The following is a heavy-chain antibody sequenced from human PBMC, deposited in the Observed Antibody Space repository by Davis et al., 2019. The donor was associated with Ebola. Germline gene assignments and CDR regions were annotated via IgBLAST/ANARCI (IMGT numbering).Heavy chain of an antibody. CDR2: IYHSGST. CDR3: ARAPDGGYYDFWSGYYHPDAFDI. Sequence: MPSETLSLTCTVSGYSISSGYYWGWIRQPPGKGLAWIGSIYHSGSTYYNPSLKSRVTISVDTSKNQFSLKLSSVTAADTAVYYCARAPDGGYYDFWSGYYHPDAFDIWGQGTMVTVSS. V-gene: IGHV4-38-2*02. J-gene: IGHJ3*02. CDR1: GYSISSGYY. D-gene: IGHD3-3*01.